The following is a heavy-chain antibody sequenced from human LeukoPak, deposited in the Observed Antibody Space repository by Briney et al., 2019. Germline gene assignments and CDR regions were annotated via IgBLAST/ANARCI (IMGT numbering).Heavy chain of an antibody. V-gene: IGHV3-21*01. CDR3: ARDNKVVAGAFDY. CDR1: GFTFSSYT. Sequence: GGSLRLSCAASGFTFSSYTMNWVRQAPGKGLEWVSSISNSDNYIYYAASVKGRFTISRDSAKNSLYLQMNSLRAEDTAVYYCARDNKVVAGAFDYWGQGTLVTVSS. CDR2: ISNSDNYI. J-gene: IGHJ4*02. D-gene: IGHD6-19*01.